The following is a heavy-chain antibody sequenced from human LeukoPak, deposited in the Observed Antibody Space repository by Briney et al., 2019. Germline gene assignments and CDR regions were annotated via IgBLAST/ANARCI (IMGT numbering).Heavy chain of an antibody. D-gene: IGHD6-6*01. Sequence: ASMKVSCKASGNTFIDYYMHWMRQAPGQGLEWMGWINPKSGGTNYAQKFQGRVTMTRDTSISTAYMELNSLRADDTAVYHCAKAGILQASSSGLQYFDLWGRGTLVTASS. CDR3: AKAGILQASSSGLQYFDL. V-gene: IGHV1-2*02. CDR1: GNTFIDYY. CDR2: INPKSGGT. J-gene: IGHJ2*01.